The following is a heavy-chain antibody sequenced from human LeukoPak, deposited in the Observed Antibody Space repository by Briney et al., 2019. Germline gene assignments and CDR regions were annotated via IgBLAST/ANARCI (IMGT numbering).Heavy chain of an antibody. V-gene: IGHV4-59*08. Sequence: PSETLSLTCAVSGGSMSSYYWSWIRQSPGKGLEWLGYIYYTGSPNYKPSLKSRVTMSVDTSKNLFSLNLRSVTAADTAVYYCARRPDAFDIWGQGTMVTVSS. CDR2: IYYTGSP. D-gene: IGHD6-6*01. CDR1: GGSMSSYY. J-gene: IGHJ3*02. CDR3: ARRPDAFDI.